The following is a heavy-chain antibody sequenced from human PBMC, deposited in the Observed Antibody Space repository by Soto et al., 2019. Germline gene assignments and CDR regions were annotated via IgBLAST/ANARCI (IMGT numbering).Heavy chain of an antibody. CDR2: ISGSGGST. CDR3: ARFSISWYYAFDI. D-gene: IGHD6-13*01. V-gene: IGHV3-23*01. J-gene: IGHJ3*02. CDR1: GFTFRSHA. Sequence: EVPLLESGGGLVQPGGSLRLSCAASGFTFRSHAMSWVRQAPGKGLEWVSAISGSGGSTYYADSVKGRFTISRDNSKNTLYLQMNSLRAEDTAVYYCARFSISWYYAFDIWGQGTMVTVSS.